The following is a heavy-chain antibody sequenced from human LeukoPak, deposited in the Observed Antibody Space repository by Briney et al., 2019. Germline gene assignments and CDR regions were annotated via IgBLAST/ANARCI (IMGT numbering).Heavy chain of an antibody. CDR1: GYTFTSYG. J-gene: IGHJ4*02. V-gene: IGHV1-18*01. D-gene: IGHD3-22*01. Sequence: ASVKVSCKASGYTFTSYGISWVRQAPGQGLEWMGWISAYNGNTNYAQKLQGRVTMTTDTSTSTAYMELRSLRSDDTAVYYCAREIPRGYCDSSGQRDWGQGTLVTVSS. CDR2: ISAYNGNT. CDR3: AREIPRGYCDSSGQRD.